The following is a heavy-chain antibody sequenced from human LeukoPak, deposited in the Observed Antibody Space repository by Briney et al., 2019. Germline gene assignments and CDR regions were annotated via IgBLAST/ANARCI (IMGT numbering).Heavy chain of an antibody. CDR3: ARTRDIVVVPVAPFDY. CDR1: GFTFSSYW. Sequence: GGSLRLSCAASGFTFSSYWMHWVPQVPGKGLLWVSRISGDGSSTTYAASVKGRFTISRDNAKNTLYLQMNSLGAEDTAVYYCARTRDIVVVPVAPFDYWGQGTLVTVSS. CDR2: ISGDGSST. V-gene: IGHV3-74*01. J-gene: IGHJ4*02. D-gene: IGHD2-2*01.